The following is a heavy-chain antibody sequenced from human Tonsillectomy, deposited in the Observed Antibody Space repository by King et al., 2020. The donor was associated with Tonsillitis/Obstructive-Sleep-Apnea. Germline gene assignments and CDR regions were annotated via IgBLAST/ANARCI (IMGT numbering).Heavy chain of an antibody. CDR1: GYTFRNYG. V-gene: IGHV1-18*01. D-gene: IGHD3-22*01. CDR3: ARDSMSHYYDSSGYYTFNY. J-gene: IGHJ4*02. CDR2: ISAYNGHT. Sequence: GQLVQSGAEVKKPGASVKVSCKASGYTFRNYGISWVRQAPGQGLEWMGWISAYNGHTNYAQKLQGRLTMTTDTSTSTAYLELRSLRSDDTAVYYCARDSMSHYYDSSGYYTFNYWGQGTLVTVSS.